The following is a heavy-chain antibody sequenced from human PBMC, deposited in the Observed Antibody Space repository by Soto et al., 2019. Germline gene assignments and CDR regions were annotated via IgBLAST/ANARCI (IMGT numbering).Heavy chain of an antibody. CDR2: INPKSRGT. Sequence: QVQLVQSGAEVKKPGASVKVSCKASGYTFTDYFIQWVRQAPGQGFEWMGWINPKSRGTTYAQKFQGRVTMTRDTSNTTAYMELRGLRSDDTAIYYCARGTLRSGNWFDPWSQGTLVTVSS. D-gene: IGHD1-1*01. CDR3: ARGTLRSGNWFDP. J-gene: IGHJ5*02. CDR1: GYTFTDYF. V-gene: IGHV1-2*02.